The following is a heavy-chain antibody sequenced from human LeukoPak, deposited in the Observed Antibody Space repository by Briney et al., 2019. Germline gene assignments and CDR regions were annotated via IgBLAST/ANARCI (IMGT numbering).Heavy chain of an antibody. CDR2: INPTGGST. V-gene: IGHV1-46*01. CDR3: ALYSSTWY. D-gene: IGHD6-13*01. CDR1: GYTFTTYY. Sequence: ASVKVSCKACGYTFTTYYIHWVRQAPGQGLEWMGIINPTGGSTTYAQKFQGRVTMTRDTSTSTVFMEVNSLRSEDTAVYYCALYSSTWYWGQGTLVTVSS. J-gene: IGHJ4*02.